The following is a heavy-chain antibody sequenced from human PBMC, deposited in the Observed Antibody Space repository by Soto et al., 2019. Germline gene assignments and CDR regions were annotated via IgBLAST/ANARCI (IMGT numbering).Heavy chain of an antibody. V-gene: IGHV4-31*03. CDR3: ARKIRRVFEI. CDR2: IFFSGGT. D-gene: IGHD3-9*01. J-gene: IGHJ4*02. CDR1: GGSITRGGYN. Sequence: QVQLHESGPGLVKPSHTLSLTCTVSGGSITRGGYNWSWIRQPPGRGLEWIGNIFFSGGTDYNPSLMVRATMSIDTSKNQFYLKVTSVTAADTAVYYCARKIRRVFEIWGQGTLVTVSS.